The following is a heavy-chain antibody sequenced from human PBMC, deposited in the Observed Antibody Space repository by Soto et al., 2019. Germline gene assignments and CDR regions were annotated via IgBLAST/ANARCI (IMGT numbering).Heavy chain of an antibody. CDR2: ISAYNGNT. Sequence: ASVKVSCKASGYTFTSYGISWVRQAPGQGLEWMGWISAYNGNTNYAQKLQGRVTMTTDTSTSTAYMELRGLRSDDTAVYYCARGTYGDYLRDYYGMDVWGQGTTVTVSS. D-gene: IGHD4-17*01. J-gene: IGHJ6*02. CDR1: GYTFTSYG. V-gene: IGHV1-18*01. CDR3: ARGTYGDYLRDYYGMDV.